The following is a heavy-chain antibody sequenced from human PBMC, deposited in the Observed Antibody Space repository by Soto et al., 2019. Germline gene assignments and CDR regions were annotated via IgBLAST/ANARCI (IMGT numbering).Heavy chain of an antibody. V-gene: IGHV3-23*01. CDR3: RWFGESFGN. CDR2: ISGSGGTT. Sequence: PGGSLRLSCAASGFTFSRYAMSWVRQAPGEGLEWVSGISGSGGTTNYADSVKGRFTISRDNSKNTLYLQMNGLRAEDTAVYYCRWFGESFGNWGQGTLVTVSS. CDR1: GFTFSRYA. D-gene: IGHD3-10*01. J-gene: IGHJ4*02.